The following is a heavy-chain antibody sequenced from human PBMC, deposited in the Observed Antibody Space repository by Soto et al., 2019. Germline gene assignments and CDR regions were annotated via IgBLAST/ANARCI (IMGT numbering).Heavy chain of an antibody. Sequence: GGSLRLSCEASGFIFTNFWMHWVRQVPGKGLVWVSRIDTSGSSTSYADSVKGRFTISRDDAKNTVSLQMNSLRAEDTGVYYCAKDSWYFDLWSQGSLVTVS. CDR3: AKDSWYFDL. V-gene: IGHV3-74*01. D-gene: IGHD6-13*01. CDR2: IDTSGSST. J-gene: IGHJ4*02. CDR1: GFIFTNFW.